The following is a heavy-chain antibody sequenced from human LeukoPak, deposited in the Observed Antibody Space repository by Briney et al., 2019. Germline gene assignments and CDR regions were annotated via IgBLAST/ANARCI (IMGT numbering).Heavy chain of an antibody. CDR2: IYYSGST. V-gene: IGHV4-59*01. Sequence: SETLSLTCTVSGGSISSYYWSWIRQPPGKGQEWIGYIYYSGSTNYNPSLKSRVTISVDTSKNQFSLKLSSVTAADTAVYYCARAYYYMDVWGKGTTVTVSS. J-gene: IGHJ6*03. CDR1: GGSISSYY. CDR3: ARAYYYMDV.